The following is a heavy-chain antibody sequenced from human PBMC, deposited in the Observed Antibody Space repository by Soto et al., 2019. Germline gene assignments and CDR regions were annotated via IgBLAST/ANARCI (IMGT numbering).Heavy chain of an antibody. Sequence: VGSLRLSCVGSGFTFSGYSMAWVRQAPGRGLEWVASISSRSTNIDYADSVKGRFTISRDNAKNLVSLQMSSLRGEDTALYYCAKFTEPGYSSIWYYFEYWGQGTPVTVSS. CDR1: GFTFSGYS. CDR2: ISSRSTNI. J-gene: IGHJ4*02. CDR3: AKFTEPGYSSIWYYFEY. V-gene: IGHV3-21*06. D-gene: IGHD6-19*01.